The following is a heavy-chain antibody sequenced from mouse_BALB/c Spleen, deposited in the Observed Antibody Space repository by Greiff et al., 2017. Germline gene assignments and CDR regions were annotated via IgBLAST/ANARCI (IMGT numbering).Heavy chain of an antibody. J-gene: IGHJ1*01. CDR1: GFTFSSFG. D-gene: IGHD2-10*01. CDR2: ISSGSSTI. CDR3: ARTYYGNYGYFDV. V-gene: IGHV5-17*02. Sequence: EVQGVESGGGLVKPGGSLKLSCAASGFTFSSFGMHWVRQAPEKGLEWVAYISSGSSTIYYADTVKGRFTISRDNPKNTLFLQMTSLRSEDTAMYYCARTYYGNYGYFDVWGAGTTVTVSS.